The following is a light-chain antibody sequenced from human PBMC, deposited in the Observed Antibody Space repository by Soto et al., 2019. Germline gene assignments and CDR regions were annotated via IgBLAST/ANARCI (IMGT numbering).Light chain of an antibody. Sequence: QAVVTQPASVSGSPGQSITISCTGTSSDVGGYNYVSWYQHHPGKAPKLMIYEVSNRPSGVSNRFSGSKSGNTASLTISGLQAEDEADYYCSSYTISSTVVFGGGTKVTVL. CDR3: SSYTISSTVV. CDR2: EVS. V-gene: IGLV2-14*01. CDR1: SSDVGGYNY. J-gene: IGLJ2*01.